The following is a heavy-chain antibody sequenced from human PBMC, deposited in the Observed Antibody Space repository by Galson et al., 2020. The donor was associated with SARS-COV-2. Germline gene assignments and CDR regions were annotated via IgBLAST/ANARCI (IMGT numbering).Heavy chain of an antibody. D-gene: IGHD2-21*01. CDR2: IYWDDDE. V-gene: IGHV2-5*02. Sequence: SGPTLVKPTQTLTLTCTFSGFSLTTSGVGVGWIRQPPGKALEWLAIIYWDDDERYSPSLKSRLTITKDTSKNQVVLTMTNMDPVDTATYYCGHRGSDSDEGVDDGDFYFSAFDVWGQGTMGTVAS. CDR3: GHRGSDSDEGVDDGDFYFSAFDV. CDR1: GFSLTTSGVG. J-gene: IGHJ3*01.